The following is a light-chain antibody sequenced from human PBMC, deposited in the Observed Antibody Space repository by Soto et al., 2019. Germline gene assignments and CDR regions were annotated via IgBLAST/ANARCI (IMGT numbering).Light chain of an antibody. J-gene: IGKJ2*01. CDR2: AAS. Sequence: EIVLTQSPATLSLSPGERATLSCRASQSVSSYLAWYQQKPGQAPRLLIYAASNRATGIPARFSGSGSGTDFTLTISSLEPEDFAVYYCQQRGTFGQGTKLEIK. V-gene: IGKV3-11*01. CDR1: QSVSSY. CDR3: QQRGT.